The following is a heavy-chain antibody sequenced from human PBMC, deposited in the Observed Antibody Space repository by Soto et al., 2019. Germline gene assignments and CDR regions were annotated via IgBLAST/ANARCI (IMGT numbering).Heavy chain of an antibody. D-gene: IGHD3-10*01. V-gene: IGHV4-59*01. Sequence: PSETLSLTWAVAGGSSSSYDWSWIRQPPGKGLEWIGYIYYIVITNYNPSLKSRVTISVDPYKNQSYLKLSSVTAADTAVYYCATYSGSGSYRAYSDYWGQGTLVPVSS. CDR1: GGSSSSYD. J-gene: IGHJ4*02. CDR3: ATYSGSGSYRAYSDY. CDR2: IYYIVIT.